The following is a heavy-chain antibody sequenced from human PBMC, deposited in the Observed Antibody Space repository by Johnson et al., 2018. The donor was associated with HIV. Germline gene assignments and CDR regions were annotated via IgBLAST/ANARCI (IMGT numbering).Heavy chain of an antibody. D-gene: IGHD6-13*01. CDR2: ISSSGSTI. CDR3: AKDKGSSSWFDAFDI. V-gene: IGHV3-11*01. CDR1: GFTFSDYY. Sequence: QVQLVESGGGLVQPGGSPRLSCAASGFTFSDYYMSWIRQAPGKGLEWVSYISSSGSTIYYADSVKGRFTISRDNAKNSLYLQMNSLRAEDTALYYCAKDKGSSSWFDAFDIWGQGTMVTVSS. J-gene: IGHJ3*02.